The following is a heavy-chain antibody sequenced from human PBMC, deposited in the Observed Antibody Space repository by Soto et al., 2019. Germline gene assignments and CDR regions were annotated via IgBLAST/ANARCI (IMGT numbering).Heavy chain of an antibody. CDR1: GYTFTGYY. CDR2: INPNSGGT. D-gene: IGHD6-19*01. J-gene: IGHJ6*02. Sequence: ASVKVSCKASGYTFTGYYMHWVRQAPGQGLEWMGWINPNSGGTNYAQKFQGWVTMTRDTSISTAYMELSRLRSDDTAVYYCARDPSSGWGGPIEGMDVWGQGTTVTVSS. CDR3: ARDPSSGWGGPIEGMDV. V-gene: IGHV1-2*04.